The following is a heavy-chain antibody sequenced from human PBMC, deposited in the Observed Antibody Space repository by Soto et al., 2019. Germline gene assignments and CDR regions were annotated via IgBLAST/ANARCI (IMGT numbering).Heavy chain of an antibody. J-gene: IGHJ5*02. Sequence: SETLSLTCTFSGGSISSYYWSWIRQPPGKGLEWIGYIYYSGSTNYNPSLKSRVTISVDTSKNQFSLKLSSVTAADTAVYYCARDAGYYDFWSGYYQPRYNWFDPWGQGTLVTVS. D-gene: IGHD3-3*01. CDR1: GGSISSYY. CDR2: IYYSGST. V-gene: IGHV4-59*01. CDR3: ARDAGYYDFWSGYYQPRYNWFDP.